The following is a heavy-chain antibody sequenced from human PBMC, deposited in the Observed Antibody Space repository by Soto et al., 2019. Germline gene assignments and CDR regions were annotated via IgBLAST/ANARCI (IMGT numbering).Heavy chain of an antibody. CDR3: ARLNRASSGWYTYYYYGMDV. CDR1: GGSCSGYY. D-gene: IGHD6-19*01. CDR2: INHSGST. J-gene: IGHJ6*02. Sequence: SETLSLTCAVYGGSCSGYYWSWVRQPPGKGLGWIGEINHSGSTTYNPSLKSRVTISVDTSKNQFSLKLSSVTAADTAVYYCARLNRASSGWYTYYYYGMDVWGQGTTVT. V-gene: IGHV4-34*01.